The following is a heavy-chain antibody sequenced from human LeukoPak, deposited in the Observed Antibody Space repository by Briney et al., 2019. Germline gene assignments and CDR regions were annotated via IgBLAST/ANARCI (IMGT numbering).Heavy chain of an antibody. CDR1: GFTFSDYY. CDR3: ARAGLGGHYIDY. V-gene: IGHV3-11*01. Sequence: PGGSLRLSCAASGFTFSDYYMTWIRQAPGQGLEWISYVSGSDENKYYAGSVRGRFAISGDNAEKSLFLQMSNVRAEDTAVYYCARAGLGGHYIDYWGQGTLVTVSS. D-gene: IGHD2-15*01. CDR2: VSGSDENK. J-gene: IGHJ4*02.